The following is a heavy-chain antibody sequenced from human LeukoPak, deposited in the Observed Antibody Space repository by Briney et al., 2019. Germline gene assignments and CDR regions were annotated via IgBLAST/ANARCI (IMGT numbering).Heavy chain of an antibody. CDR1: GGSISSYY. J-gene: IGHJ4*02. Sequence: SETLSLTCTVSGGSISSYYWSWIRQPPGKGLEWIGYIYYSGSTNYNPALKSRVTISVDTSKNQFSLKLSSVTAADTAVYYCARSGSYCHDHWGQGILVTVSS. CDR2: IYYSGST. CDR3: ARSGSYCHDH. D-gene: IGHD1-1*01. V-gene: IGHV4-59*01.